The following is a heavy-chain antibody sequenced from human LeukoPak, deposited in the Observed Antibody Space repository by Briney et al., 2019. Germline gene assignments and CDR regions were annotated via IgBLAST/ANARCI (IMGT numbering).Heavy chain of an antibody. Sequence: SETLSLTCTVSGGSISSYYWSWIRQPAGEGLEWIGRIYTSGSTNYNPSLKSRVTMSVDTSKNQFSLKLSSVTAAYTAVYYCARGPLFLGVASCDYWCQGTLVNVAS. CDR3: ARGPLFLGVASCDY. CDR2: IYTSGST. CDR1: GGSISSYY. V-gene: IGHV4-4*07. D-gene: IGHD3-3*01. J-gene: IGHJ4*02.